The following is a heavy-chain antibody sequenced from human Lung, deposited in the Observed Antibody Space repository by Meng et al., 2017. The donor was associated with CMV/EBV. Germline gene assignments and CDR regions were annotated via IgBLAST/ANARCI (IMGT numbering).Heavy chain of an antibody. Sequence: GGSLRLSCAAGGFTFSNYGMHWVRQTPGKGLQWVAFIGNDGNKKFYTDSVRGRFTIDRDNYRNTLLLRMNSLRDEDTAVYYCAKDRGWGLRVLVHWGQGALVTVFS. V-gene: IGHV3-30*02. CDR1: GFTFSNYG. J-gene: IGHJ4*02. CDR3: AKDRGWGLRVLVH. CDR2: IGNDGNKK. D-gene: IGHD3-3*01.